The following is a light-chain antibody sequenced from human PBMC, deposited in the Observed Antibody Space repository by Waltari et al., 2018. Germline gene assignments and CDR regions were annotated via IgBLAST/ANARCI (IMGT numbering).Light chain of an antibody. Sequence: EIVLTQSPGTLSLSPGERATLSCRASQSVGSSYLAWYQQKPGQAPRLLIYGASRRATGIQDRFSGSGSGTDFTLTISRLEPEDFAVYYCQQYGSSYAFGQGTKLEIK. V-gene: IGKV3-20*01. CDR3: QQYGSSYA. CDR2: GAS. J-gene: IGKJ2*01. CDR1: QSVGSSY.